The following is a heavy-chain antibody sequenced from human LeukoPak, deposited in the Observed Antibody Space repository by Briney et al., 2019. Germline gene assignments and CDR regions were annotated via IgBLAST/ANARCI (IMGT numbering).Heavy chain of an antibody. CDR3: AKGYYDSSGFDY. V-gene: IGHV3-30*18. Sequence: PGGSLRLSCAASGFTFSSYSMNWVRQAPGKGLEWVAVISYDGSNKYYADSVKGRFTISRDNSKNTLYLQMNSLRAEDTAVYYCAKGYYDSSGFDYWGQGTLVTVSS. D-gene: IGHD3-22*01. CDR2: ISYDGSNK. CDR1: GFTFSSYS. J-gene: IGHJ4*02.